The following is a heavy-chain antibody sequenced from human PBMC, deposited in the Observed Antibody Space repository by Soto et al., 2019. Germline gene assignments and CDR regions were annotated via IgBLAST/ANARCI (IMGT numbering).Heavy chain of an antibody. J-gene: IGHJ5*02. V-gene: IGHV4-31*01. D-gene: IGHD3-10*01. Sequence: PSETLSVTCTVSGGSISSGGYYWSWIRQHPGKGLEWIGYIYYSGSTYYNPSLKSQVTISVDTSKNQFSLKLSSVTAADTAVYKCARVGDCGSGSYIWFHPWCPGPRVSVA. CDR1: GGSISSGGYY. CDR3: ARVGDCGSGSYIWFHP. CDR2: IYYSGST.